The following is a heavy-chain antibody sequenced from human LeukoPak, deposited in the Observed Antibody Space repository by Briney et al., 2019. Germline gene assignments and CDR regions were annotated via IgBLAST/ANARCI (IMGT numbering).Heavy chain of an antibody. CDR2: ISSGSTYI. CDR1: GFTFSSYA. V-gene: IGHV3-21*01. Sequence: PGGSLRLSCAASGFTFSSYAMSWVRQAPGKGLEWVSSISSGSTYIYYGDSLKGRFTISRDNAKNSLYLQMNSLRAEDTAVYYCARRVASANDAFDIWGQGTMVTVSS. D-gene: IGHD6-13*01. J-gene: IGHJ3*02. CDR3: ARRVASANDAFDI.